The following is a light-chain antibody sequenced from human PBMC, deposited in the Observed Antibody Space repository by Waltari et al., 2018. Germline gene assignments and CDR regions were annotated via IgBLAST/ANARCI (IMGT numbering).Light chain of an antibody. J-gene: IGKJ2*01. CDR1: QSVSTN. Sequence: EIVLTQSPASLSVSPGERVPLSARASQSVSTNLAWYQQKPGQAPRLVIYSASIRAADVPARFSGSGSGTEFTLTISSLQSEDFAIYYCQQYDKWRDYTFGQGTKLDFK. CDR2: SAS. V-gene: IGKV3-15*01. CDR3: QQYDKWRDYT.